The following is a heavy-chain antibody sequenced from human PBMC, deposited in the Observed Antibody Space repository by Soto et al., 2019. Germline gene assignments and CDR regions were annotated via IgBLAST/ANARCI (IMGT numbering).Heavy chain of an antibody. CDR3: ARDYGSGGYLVY. CDR2: IWYDGSNK. CDR1: GFTFSSYG. V-gene: IGHV3-33*01. J-gene: IGHJ4*02. D-gene: IGHD3-10*01. Sequence: QVQLVESGGGVVQPGRSLRLSCAASGFTFSSYGMHWVRQAPGKGLEWVAVIWYDGSNKYYADSVKGRFTISRDNSKNTLYLQMNSLRAEDTAVYYCARDYGSGGYLVYWGQGTLVTVSS.